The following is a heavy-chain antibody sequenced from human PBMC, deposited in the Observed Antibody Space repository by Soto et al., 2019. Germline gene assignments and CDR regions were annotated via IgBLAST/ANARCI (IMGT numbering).Heavy chain of an antibody. CDR2: LYWDDDN. CDR1: GFSLRTTGGG. Sequence: SGPTLVNPTHALTRTCTFSGFSLRTTGGGVGWIRQPPGKALEWLALLYWDDDNRYNPSLKSRLTLTKDTSKSQVVLTLTNVDPADTATYYCAHNPPQDSGAFDIWGQGTMVTVSS. CDR3: AHNPPQDSGAFDI. D-gene: IGHD6-19*01. J-gene: IGHJ3*02. V-gene: IGHV2-5*02.